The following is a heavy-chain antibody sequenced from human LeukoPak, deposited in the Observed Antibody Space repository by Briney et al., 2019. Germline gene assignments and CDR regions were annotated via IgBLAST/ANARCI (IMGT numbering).Heavy chain of an antibody. J-gene: IGHJ6*03. CDR3: ARLLAAAGTGYYYYYMDV. CDR2: INHSGST. CDR1: GGSFSGYY. Sequence: SETLSLTCAVYGGSFSGYYWSWLRQPPGKGLEGLGEINHSGSTNYNPSLKSRVTISVDTSKNQFSLKLSSVTAADTAVYYCARLLAAAGTGYYYYYMDVWGKGTTVTIS. D-gene: IGHD6-13*01. V-gene: IGHV4-34*01.